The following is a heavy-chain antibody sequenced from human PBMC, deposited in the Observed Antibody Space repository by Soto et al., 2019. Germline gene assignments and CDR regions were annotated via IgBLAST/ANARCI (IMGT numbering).Heavy chain of an antibody. Sequence: GRSLTISCAASGFTFSSYGMHWVRQAPGKGLEWVAVIWYDGSNKYYADSVKGRFTISRDNSKNTLYLQMNSLRAEDTAVYYCARDPPGAATKNYFDYWGQGTLVTVSS. CDR3: ARDPPGAATKNYFDY. J-gene: IGHJ4*02. V-gene: IGHV3-33*01. CDR2: IWYDGSNK. CDR1: GFTFSSYG. D-gene: IGHD5-12*01.